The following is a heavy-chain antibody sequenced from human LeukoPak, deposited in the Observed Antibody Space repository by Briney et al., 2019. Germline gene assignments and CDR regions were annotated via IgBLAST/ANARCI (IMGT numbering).Heavy chain of an antibody. V-gene: IGHV1-8*01. CDR2: MNTNSGNT. Sequence: ASVKVSCKASGYTFTSYDINWVRQATGQGLEWMGWMNTNSGNTGYAQKFQGRVTMTRNTYISTAYLELSSLRSEDTAVYYCARGVDYYNWFDPWGQGTLVTVSS. CDR3: ARGVDYYNWFDP. J-gene: IGHJ5*02. CDR1: GYTFTSYD. D-gene: IGHD5-12*01.